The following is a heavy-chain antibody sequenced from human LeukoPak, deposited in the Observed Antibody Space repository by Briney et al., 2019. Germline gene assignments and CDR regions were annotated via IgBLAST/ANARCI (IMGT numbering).Heavy chain of an antibody. V-gene: IGHV4-39*07. CDR1: GGSISSSSYY. Sequence: SETLSLTCTVSGGSISSSSYYWGWIRQPPGKGLEWIGSIYYSGSTYYNPSLKSRVTISVDTSKNQFSLKLSSVTAADTAVYYCARDRGSGVPAARFDYWGQGTLVTVSS. CDR2: IYYSGST. CDR3: ARDRGSGVPAARFDY. J-gene: IGHJ4*02. D-gene: IGHD2-2*01.